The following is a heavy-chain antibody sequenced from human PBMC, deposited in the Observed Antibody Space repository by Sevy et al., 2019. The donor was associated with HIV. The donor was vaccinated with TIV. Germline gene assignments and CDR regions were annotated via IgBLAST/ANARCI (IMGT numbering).Heavy chain of an antibody. CDR1: GFAFYDYS. V-gene: IGHV3-23*01. Sequence: GGSLRLSCAASGFAFYDYSMSWIRQAPGQGLEWVATLSFGCGKINYADSVKGRFTISRDNSKNSFYLQMDNLRVEDTALYCCAREGCTRPHDYWGQGTRVTVSS. D-gene: IGHD2-8*01. CDR2: LSFGCGKI. CDR3: AREGCTRPHDY. J-gene: IGHJ4*02.